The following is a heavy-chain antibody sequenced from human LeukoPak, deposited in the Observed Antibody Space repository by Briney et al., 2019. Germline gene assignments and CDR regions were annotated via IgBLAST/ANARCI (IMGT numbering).Heavy chain of an antibody. CDR2: ISAYNGNT. CDR3: ARLHLLLEWLSELDY. Sequence: ASVKVSCKASGYTFTSYGISWVRQAPGQGLEWMGWISAYNGNTNYAQKLQGRVTMTTDTSTSTAYMELRSLRSDDTAVYYCARLHLLLEWLSELDYWGQGTLVTVSS. J-gene: IGHJ4*02. V-gene: IGHV1-18*01. D-gene: IGHD3-3*01. CDR1: GYTFTSYG.